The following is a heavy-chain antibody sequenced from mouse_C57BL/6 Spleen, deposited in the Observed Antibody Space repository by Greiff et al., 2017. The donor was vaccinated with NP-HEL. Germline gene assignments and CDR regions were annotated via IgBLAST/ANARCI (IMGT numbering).Heavy chain of an antibody. D-gene: IGHD1-1*01. V-gene: IGHV1-7*01. CDR1: GYTFTSYW. J-gene: IGHJ2*01. CDR2: INPSSGYT. Sequence: QVQLKESGAELAKPGASVKLSCKASGYTFTSYWMHWVKQRPGQGLEWIGYINPSSGYTKYNQKFKDKATLTADKSSSTAYMQLSSLTYEDSAVYYCARLGLTTVVATDYWGQGTTLTVSS. CDR3: ARLGLTTVVATDY.